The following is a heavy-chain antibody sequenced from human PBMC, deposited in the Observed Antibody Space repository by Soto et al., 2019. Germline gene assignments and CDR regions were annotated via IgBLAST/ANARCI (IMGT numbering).Heavy chain of an antibody. CDR2: ISYDGSNK. CDR1: GFTFSSYA. D-gene: IGHD1-26*01. V-gene: IGHV3-30-3*01. J-gene: IGHJ4*02. CDR3: AKEPPSGYYFDY. Sequence: GGSLRLSCAASGFTFSSYAMHWVRQAPGKGLEWVAVISYDGSNKYYADSVKGRFTISRDNSKNTLYLQMNSLRAEDTAVYYCAKEPPSGYYFDYWGQGTLVTVSS.